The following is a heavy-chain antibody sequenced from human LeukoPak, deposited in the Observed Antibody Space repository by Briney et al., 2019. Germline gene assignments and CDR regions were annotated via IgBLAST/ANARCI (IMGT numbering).Heavy chain of an antibody. J-gene: IGHJ5*02. CDR1: GGSISSYY. CDR2: IYYSGST. V-gene: IGHV4-59*01. CDR3: ARGHNNYPDWRNWFDP. Sequence: SETLSLTCTVSGGSISSYYWSWIRQPPGKGLEWIGYIYYSGSTNYNPSLKSRVTISVDTSKNQFSLKLSSVTAADTAVYYCARGHNNYPDWRNWFDPWGQGTLVTVSS. D-gene: IGHD3-9*01.